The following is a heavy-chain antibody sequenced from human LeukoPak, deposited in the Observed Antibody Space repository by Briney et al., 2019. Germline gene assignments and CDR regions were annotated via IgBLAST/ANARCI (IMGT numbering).Heavy chain of an antibody. V-gene: IGHV1-8*01. Sequence: ASVTVSCKASGYTFTSYDINWVRQATGQGLEWMGWMNPNSGNTGYAQKFQGRVTMTRNTSISTAYMELSSLRSEDTDVYYCARGKSRIAAAILGYWGQGTLVTVSS. D-gene: IGHD6-13*01. CDR1: GYTFTSYD. J-gene: IGHJ4*02. CDR3: ARGKSRIAAAILGY. CDR2: MNPNSGNT.